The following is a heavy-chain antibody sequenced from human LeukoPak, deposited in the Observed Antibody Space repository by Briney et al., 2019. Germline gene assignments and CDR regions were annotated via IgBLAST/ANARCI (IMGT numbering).Heavy chain of an antibody. CDR2: INHSGST. Sequence: SETLSLTCAVYGGSFSGYYWSWIRQPPGKGLEWIGEINHSGSTNYNPSLKSRVTISVDTSKNQFSLKLSSVTAADTAVYYCARATVTTLGNAYGVDVWGQGTTVTVSS. CDR1: GGSFSGYY. J-gene: IGHJ6*02. D-gene: IGHD4-11*01. V-gene: IGHV4-34*01. CDR3: ARATVTTLGNAYGVDV.